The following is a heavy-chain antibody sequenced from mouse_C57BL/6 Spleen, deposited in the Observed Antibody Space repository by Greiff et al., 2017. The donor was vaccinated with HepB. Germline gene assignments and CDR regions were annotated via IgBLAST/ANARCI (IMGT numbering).Heavy chain of an antibody. D-gene: IGHD2-10*01. J-gene: IGHJ3*01. V-gene: IGHV14-4*01. CDR1: GFNIKDDY. CDR3: TCLHTVVY. CDR2: IDPENGDT. Sequence: VQLKESGAELVRPGASVKLSCTASGFNIKDDYMHWVKQRPEQGLEWIGWIDPENGDTEYASKFQGKATITADTSSNTAYLQLSSLTSEDTAVYYCTCLHTVVYWGQGTLVTVSA.